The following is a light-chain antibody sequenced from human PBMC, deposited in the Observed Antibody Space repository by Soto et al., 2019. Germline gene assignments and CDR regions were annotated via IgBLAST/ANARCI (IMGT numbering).Light chain of an antibody. CDR3: QQYGSLPKT. Sequence: EILLTQSPATLSLSPWARGTLSCRASQSVSRYLAWYQQKPGQAPRLLIYGASSRANGIPVRFSGSASGTDFTLIISRLEPEDVAVYYCQQYGSLPKTFGPGTKVDIK. CDR2: GAS. J-gene: IGKJ1*01. V-gene: IGKV3-20*01. CDR1: QSVSRY.